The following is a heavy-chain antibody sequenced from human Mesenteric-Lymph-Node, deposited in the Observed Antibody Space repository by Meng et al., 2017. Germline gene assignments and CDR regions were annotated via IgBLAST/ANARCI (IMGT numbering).Heavy chain of an antibody. D-gene: IGHD6-19*01. J-gene: IGHJ4*02. CDR2: IKQDGSEK. Sequence: ESLKISCAASGFTFSSYWMSWVRQAPGKGLEWVANIKQDGSEKYYVDSVKGRFTISRDNAKNSLYLQMNSLRAEDTAVYYCARAQQWLARHFDYWGQGNLVNVSS. CDR3: ARAQQWLARHFDY. CDR1: GFTFSSYW. V-gene: IGHV3-7*01.